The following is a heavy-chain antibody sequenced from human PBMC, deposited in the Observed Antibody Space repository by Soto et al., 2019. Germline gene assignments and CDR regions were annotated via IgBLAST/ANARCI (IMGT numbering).Heavy chain of an antibody. V-gene: IGHV5-51*01. CDR1: GYSFTSYW. J-gene: IGHJ6*02. CDR3: ARHAEEYYYYDGMDV. Sequence: GESRKISCKGSGYSFTSYWIGWVRQMPGKGLEWMGIIYPGDSDTRYSPSFQGQVTISADKSISTAYLQWSSLKASDTAMYYCARHAEEYYYYDGMDVWGQGTTVTVSS. CDR2: IYPGDSDT.